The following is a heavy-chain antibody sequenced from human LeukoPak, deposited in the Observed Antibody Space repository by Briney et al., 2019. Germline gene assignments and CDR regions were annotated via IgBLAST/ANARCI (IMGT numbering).Heavy chain of an antibody. CDR2: IYYSGST. Sequence: SETLSLTCAVYGGSFSGYYWSWIRQPPGKGLEWIGYIYYSGSTNYNPSLKSRVTISVDTSKNQFSLKLSSVTAADTAVYYCARVFSDYGGNFQPHLQDYWGQGTLVTVSS. D-gene: IGHD4-23*01. CDR1: GGSFSGYY. CDR3: ARVFSDYGGNFQPHLQDY. J-gene: IGHJ4*02. V-gene: IGHV4-59*01.